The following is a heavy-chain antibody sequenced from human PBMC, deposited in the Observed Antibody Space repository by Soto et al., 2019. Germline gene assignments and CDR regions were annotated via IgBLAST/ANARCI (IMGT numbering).Heavy chain of an antibody. CDR1: GGSISSSNW. V-gene: IGHV4-4*02. Sequence: QVQLQESGPVLVKPSGTLSLTWAVSGGSISSSNWWSWVRQPPGKGLEWIGEIYHSGSTNYNPSLKSRVTISVDKSKSQFALKLSSVTAAGTDVYYGARVIAAAVNWFDPCGHGTMVTVSS. J-gene: IGHJ5*02. D-gene: IGHD6-13*01. CDR2: IYHSGST. CDR3: ARVIAAAVNWFDP.